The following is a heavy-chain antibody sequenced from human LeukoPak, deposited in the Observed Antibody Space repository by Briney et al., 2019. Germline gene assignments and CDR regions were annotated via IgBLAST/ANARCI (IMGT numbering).Heavy chain of an antibody. Sequence: PGGSLRLSCAASGFTFSSYEMNWVRQAPGKGLELVANIKQDGSEKYYVDSVKGRFTISRDNAKNSLYLQMNSLRAEDTAVYSCARDKTRGLGYSYSKSGKYFDYWGQGTLVTVSS. CDR1: GFTFSSYE. V-gene: IGHV3-7*01. J-gene: IGHJ4*02. D-gene: IGHD5-18*01. CDR3: ARDKTRGLGYSYSKSGKYFDY. CDR2: IKQDGSEK.